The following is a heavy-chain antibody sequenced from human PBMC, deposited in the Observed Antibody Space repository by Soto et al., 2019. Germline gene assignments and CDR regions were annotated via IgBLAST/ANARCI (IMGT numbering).Heavy chain of an antibody. J-gene: IGHJ6*02. CDR2: IDPSDSYT. CDR1: GYTFTPYW. V-gene: IGHV5-10-1*01. CDR3: ARSFDSCSTYGMDV. D-gene: IGHD3-3*01. Sequence: PGESLKISCKGSGYTFTPYWINWVRQMPGKGLEWMGRIDPSDSYTKYSPSFQGHVITSADKSISTAYLHWSSLKASDTAIYYCARSFDSCSTYGMDVWGQGTTVTVSS.